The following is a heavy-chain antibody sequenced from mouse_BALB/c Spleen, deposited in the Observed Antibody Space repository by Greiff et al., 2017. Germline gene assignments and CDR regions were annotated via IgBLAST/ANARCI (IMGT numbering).Heavy chain of an antibody. D-gene: IGHD4-1*01. Sequence: ESGPGILKPSQTLSLTCSFSGFSLSTSGMGVGWSRQPSGKGLEWLAHIWWDDDKYYNPSLKSRLTISKDTSRNQVFLKITSVDTADTATCYCARREGKLGLDYWGQGTTLTVSS. CDR2: IWWDDDK. V-gene: IGHV8-8*01. CDR3: ARREGKLGLDY. J-gene: IGHJ2*01. CDR1: GFSLSTSGMG.